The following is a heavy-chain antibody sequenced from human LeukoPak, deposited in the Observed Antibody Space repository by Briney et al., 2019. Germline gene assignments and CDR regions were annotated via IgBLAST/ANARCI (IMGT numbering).Heavy chain of an antibody. Sequence: SETPSLTCTVSGDSISSNYWSWIRQPPGKGLEWIGEINHSGSTNYNPSLKSRVTISVDTSKNQFSLKLSSVTAADTAVYYCARQLGATYYFDYWGQGTLVTVSS. V-gene: IGHV4-34*01. CDR1: GDSISSNY. J-gene: IGHJ4*02. CDR2: INHSGST. CDR3: ARQLGATYYFDY. D-gene: IGHD1-26*01.